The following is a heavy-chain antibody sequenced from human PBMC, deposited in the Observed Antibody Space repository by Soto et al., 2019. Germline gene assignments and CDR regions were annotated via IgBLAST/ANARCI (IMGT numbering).Heavy chain of an antibody. J-gene: IGHJ4*02. D-gene: IGHD6-13*01. CDR3: ARGYATSWYTYYFDY. Sequence: SETLSLTCAVSGDPISSYYWGWIRQPPGKGLEWMGYISYSGSTNYNPSLKSRVTISSDTTKNQLFLKLTSVTAADTAVYHCARGYATSWYTYYFDYWGQGALVTVSS. CDR2: ISYSGST. V-gene: IGHV4-59*08. CDR1: GDPISSYY.